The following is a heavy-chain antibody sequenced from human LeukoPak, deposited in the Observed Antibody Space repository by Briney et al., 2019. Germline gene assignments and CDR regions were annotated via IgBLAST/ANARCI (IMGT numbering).Heavy chain of an antibody. D-gene: IGHD6-13*01. CDR3: ARVAAAGTNDFDY. V-gene: IGHV1-2*02. CDR1: GYTFTGYY. J-gene: IGHJ4*02. Sequence: GASVKVSCKASGYTFTGYYMHWVRQAPGQGLEWMGWINPNSGGTNYAQKFQGRVTMTRETSISTAYMELSRLRSDDTAVYYCARVAAAGTNDFDYWGQGTLVTVSS. CDR2: INPNSGGT.